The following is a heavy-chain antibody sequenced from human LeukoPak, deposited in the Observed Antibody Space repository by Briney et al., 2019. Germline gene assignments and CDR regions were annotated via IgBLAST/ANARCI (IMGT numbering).Heavy chain of an antibody. J-gene: IGHJ4*02. CDR2: IKPTGSET. D-gene: IGHD6-13*01. V-gene: IGHV3-7*01. Sequence: GGSLRLSCAASGFTLTNDWMMWGRQAPRQGQEFLSNIKPTGSETYYVDPVKSRFTISRDNAKNILFLQMNSLRGEDTAVYYCARFGYEAAVDLWGRGTLVTVSS. CDR3: ARFGYEAAVDL. CDR1: GFTLTNDW.